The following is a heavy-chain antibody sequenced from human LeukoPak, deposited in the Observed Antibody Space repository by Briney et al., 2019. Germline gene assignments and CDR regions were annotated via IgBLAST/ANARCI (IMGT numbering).Heavy chain of an antibody. Sequence: GGSLRLSCAASGFSFSRKSMYWVRQAPGKGLEWVAVIWFDGSKEYYADSVEGRFTISRDNSKNMLYLQMNSRRAEDTAVYYCARYSSGWFLDHWGQGTLVTVSS. V-gene: IGHV3-33*07. CDR3: ARYSSGWFLDH. CDR1: GFSFSRKS. D-gene: IGHD6-19*01. J-gene: IGHJ4*02. CDR2: IWFDGSKE.